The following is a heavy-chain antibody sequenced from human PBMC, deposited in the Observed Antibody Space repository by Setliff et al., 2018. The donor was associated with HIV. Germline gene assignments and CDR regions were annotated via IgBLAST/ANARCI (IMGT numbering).Heavy chain of an antibody. V-gene: IGHV1-2*02. Sequence: ASVKVSCKASGYSFIGYYIHWVRQAPGQGLEWMGWINPNTGGTNYSQTFQGRVTLTRDTSISTAYMELTGLTSDGTAVYYCARAYDILTGYYDYWGQGTLVTVSS. J-gene: IGHJ4*02. CDR3: ARAYDILTGYYDY. D-gene: IGHD3-9*01. CDR2: INPNTGGT. CDR1: GYSFIGYY.